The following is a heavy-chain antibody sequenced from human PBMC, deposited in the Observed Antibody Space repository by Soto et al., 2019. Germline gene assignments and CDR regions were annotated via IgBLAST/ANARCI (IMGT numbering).Heavy chain of an antibody. Sequence: SSETLSLTCTVSGGSVSSGSYYWSWIRQPPGKGLEWIGYIYYSGSTNYSPSLKSRVTISVDTSKNQFSLKLSSVTAADTAVYYCARDRRSGSSRGPYYYYYYGMDVWGQGTTVTVS. D-gene: IGHD1-26*01. CDR1: GGSVSSGSYY. V-gene: IGHV4-61*01. CDR2: IYYSGST. J-gene: IGHJ6*02. CDR3: ARDRRSGSSRGPYYYYYYGMDV.